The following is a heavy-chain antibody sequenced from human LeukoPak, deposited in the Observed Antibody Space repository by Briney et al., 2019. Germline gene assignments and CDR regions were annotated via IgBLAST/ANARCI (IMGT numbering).Heavy chain of an antibody. Sequence: PSETLSLTCSVSGGSISSSSYYWAWIRQPPGKGLEWVGTIYYGAGLYYNPSLMSRVTISFDTSKNQFSLRMTSVTAADTAVYYCARLSWGSYWIDPWGQGTLVTVSS. CDR3: ARLSWGSYWIDP. CDR2: IYYGAGL. CDR1: GGSISSSSYY. J-gene: IGHJ5*02. D-gene: IGHD3-16*01. V-gene: IGHV4-39*01.